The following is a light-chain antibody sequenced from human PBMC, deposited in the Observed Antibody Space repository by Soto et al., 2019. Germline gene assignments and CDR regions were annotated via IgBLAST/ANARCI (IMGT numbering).Light chain of an antibody. CDR1: SSDVGGYNY. CDR2: EVS. Sequence: QSVLTQPASVSGSPGQSITISCTGTSSDVGGYNYVSWYQQHPGKAPELMIYEVSNRPSGVSIRFSGSKSGNTASLTISGLQAADEADYYCSSYTSSITYVFGTGTKVTVL. J-gene: IGLJ1*01. V-gene: IGLV2-14*01. CDR3: SSYTSSITYV.